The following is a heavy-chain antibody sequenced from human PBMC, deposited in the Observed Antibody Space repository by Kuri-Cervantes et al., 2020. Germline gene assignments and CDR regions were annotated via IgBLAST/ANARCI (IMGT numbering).Heavy chain of an antibody. V-gene: IGHV4-59*12. CDR2: IYYSGST. D-gene: IGHD6-19*01. Sequence: ESLKISCTVSGGSISSFYWNWNRQPPGKGLEWSGYIYYSGSTNYNPSLKSRVTISVDTSKNQFSLKLSSVTAADTAVYYCARWGSGWYYFDYWGQGTLVTVSS. CDR1: GGSISSFY. CDR3: ARWGSGWYYFDY. J-gene: IGHJ4*02.